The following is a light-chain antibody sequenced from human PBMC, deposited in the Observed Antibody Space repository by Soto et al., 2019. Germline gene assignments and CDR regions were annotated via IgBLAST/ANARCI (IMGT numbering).Light chain of an antibody. Sequence: EIGLAQSPDTLSLSPGERVTLSCRASQRVSNSYLVWYQQKPGQAPKLLIYDSSTRATGIPDRFSASGSGTDFTLSISRLEPDDSAVYYCQQYARSSWTFGQGTKV. CDR3: QQYARSSWT. CDR1: QRVSNSY. V-gene: IGKV3-20*01. CDR2: DSS. J-gene: IGKJ1*01.